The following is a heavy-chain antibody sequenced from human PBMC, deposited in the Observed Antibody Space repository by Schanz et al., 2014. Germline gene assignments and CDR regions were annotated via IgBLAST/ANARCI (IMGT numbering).Heavy chain of an antibody. CDR2: IGYLGDT. V-gene: IGHV3-13*01. CDR1: GFTLSNSD. J-gene: IGHJ6*03. Sequence: ESGGGLVQPGGSLRLSCAASGFTLSNSDMHWVRQGTGKGLEWVSTIGYLGDTYYPDSVKGRFTVSRDSGQNSLYLQMNSLRAGDTAVYYCARDGDRFYHNYYMDVWGKGTTVTVSS. D-gene: IGHD4-17*01. CDR3: ARDGDRFYHNYYMDV.